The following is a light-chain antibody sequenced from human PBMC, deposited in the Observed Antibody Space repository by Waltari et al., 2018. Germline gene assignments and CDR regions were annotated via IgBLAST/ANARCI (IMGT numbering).Light chain of an antibody. CDR1: QGIRLD. J-gene: IGKJ1*01. V-gene: IGKV1-6*01. CDR3: LQDYSYPRT. CDR2: AAS. Sequence: AIQMTQSPSALSASVGDRVTITCRASQGIRLDLGWYQQKPGKAPKLLIYAASNLQSGVPSRFSGSGSGTDFTLTISSLQPDDFATYYCLQDYSYPRTFGQGTKVEIK.